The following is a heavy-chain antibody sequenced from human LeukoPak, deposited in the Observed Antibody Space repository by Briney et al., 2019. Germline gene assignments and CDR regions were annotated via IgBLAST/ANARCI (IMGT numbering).Heavy chain of an antibody. CDR1: GFTFSSYG. J-gene: IGHJ6*04. CDR2: IWCDGSNK. D-gene: IGHD2-2*01. CDR3: ARVHCSSTSCPYPYYYYGMDV. V-gene: IGHV3-33*01. Sequence: GGSLRLSCAASGFTFSSYGMHWVRQAPGKGLEWVAVIWCDGSNKYYADSVKGRFTISRDNSKNTLYLQMNSLRAEDTAVYYCARVHCSSTSCPYPYYYYGMDVWGKGTTVTVSS.